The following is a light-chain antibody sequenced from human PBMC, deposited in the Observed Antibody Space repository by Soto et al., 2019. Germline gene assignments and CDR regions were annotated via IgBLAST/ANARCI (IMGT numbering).Light chain of an antibody. Sequence: EIVLTQSPGTLSLSPGERATLSCRASQSVSSSYLAWYQQKPGQAPRRLIYGASSRATGIPDRFSGSGSGTDFTLTIIRLEPEDFAVYYCQQYGSSLFTFGPGTKVDIK. V-gene: IGKV3-20*01. CDR1: QSVSSSY. CDR3: QQYGSSLFT. CDR2: GAS. J-gene: IGKJ3*01.